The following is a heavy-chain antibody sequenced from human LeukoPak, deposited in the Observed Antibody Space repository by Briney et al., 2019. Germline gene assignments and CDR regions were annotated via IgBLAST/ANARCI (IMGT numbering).Heavy chain of an antibody. CDR3: ARDYFGDRDY. Sequence: PGGSLRLSCGASGFTFSSYNMNWVRQAPGKGLEWVSSISSSGSYIYYADSVKGRFTISRDNAKNSLYLQMNGLRAEDTAVYYCARDYFGDRDYWGQGTLVTVSS. D-gene: IGHD1-14*01. CDR1: GFTFSSYN. CDR2: ISSSGSYI. J-gene: IGHJ4*02. V-gene: IGHV3-21*01.